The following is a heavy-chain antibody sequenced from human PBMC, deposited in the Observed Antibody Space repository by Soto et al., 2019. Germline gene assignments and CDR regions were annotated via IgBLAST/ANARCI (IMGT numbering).Heavy chain of an antibody. J-gene: IGHJ6*02. Sequence: PSETLSLTCSISGASISSDDYYWSWFRQPPGKGLEWIGYISYSGSTYYNPSLKSRITISVDTSKTQFSLILSSVTAADTAVFYCAREVNNYYGMDVWGQGTTVTVSS. CDR3: AREVNNYYGMDV. CDR2: ISYSGST. V-gene: IGHV4-30-4*01. CDR1: GASISSDDYY.